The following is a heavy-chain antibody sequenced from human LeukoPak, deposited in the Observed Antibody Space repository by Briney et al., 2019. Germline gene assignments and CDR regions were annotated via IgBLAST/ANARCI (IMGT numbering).Heavy chain of an antibody. D-gene: IGHD3/OR15-3a*01. J-gene: IGHJ3*02. Sequence: GGSLRLSCAASEFTFTDYWMHWVRQAPGKGLVWVSRVNSDGTNTIYADSVKGRFTISRDNAKNSLFLQINSLRDEDTAVYYCARGGLDHAFDIWGQGTMVTVSS. CDR2: VNSDGTNT. V-gene: IGHV3-74*01. CDR3: ARGGLDHAFDI. CDR1: EFTFTDYW.